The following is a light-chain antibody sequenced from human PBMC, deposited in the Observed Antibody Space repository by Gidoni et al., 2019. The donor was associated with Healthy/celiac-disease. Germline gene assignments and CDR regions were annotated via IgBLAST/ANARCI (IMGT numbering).Light chain of an antibody. V-gene: IGKV3-11*01. Sequence: EIVLTTSPATLSLSPGERATLSCRASQSVSSYLAWYQQKPGQAPRLLIYDASNRATGIPARFSGSGSGTDFTLTISSLEPEDFAVYYWQQRSNWPPTFGGGTKVEIK. CDR1: QSVSSY. CDR3: QQRSNWPPT. CDR2: DAS. J-gene: IGKJ4*01.